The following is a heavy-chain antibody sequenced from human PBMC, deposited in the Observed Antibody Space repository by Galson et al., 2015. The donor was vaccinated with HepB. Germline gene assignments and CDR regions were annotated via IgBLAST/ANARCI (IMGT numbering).Heavy chain of an antibody. J-gene: IGHJ4*02. D-gene: IGHD3-9*01. CDR2: IYSDGST. V-gene: IGHV3-66*01. CDR1: GFSVSSFR. CDR3: ARGLESYSYKTTGYIGWGPKQTPARQAPAGYFDY. Sequence: SLRLSCAASGFSVSSFRMSWVRQAPGKGLEWVSVIYSDGSTYYSDSVKGRFTISRDNSKNTVHLQVNSLRADDAAIYYCARGLESYSYKTTGYIGWGPKQTPARQAPAGYFDYWGQGTVVTVSS.